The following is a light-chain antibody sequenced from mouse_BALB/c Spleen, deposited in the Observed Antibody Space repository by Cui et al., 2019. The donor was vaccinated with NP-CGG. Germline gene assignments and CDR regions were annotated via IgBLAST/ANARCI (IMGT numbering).Light chain of an antibody. CDR3: ALWYSNHWV. V-gene: IGLV1*01. J-gene: IGLJ1*01. CDR2: GIN. CDR1: TGAVTTSNY. Sequence: QAVVTPESATTTSPCETVTLTCRSSTGAVTTSNYANWVQEKPDHLFTGLIGGINNRAPGVPARFSGSLIGDKAALTITGAQTEDEAIYFCALWYSNHWVFGGGTKLTVL.